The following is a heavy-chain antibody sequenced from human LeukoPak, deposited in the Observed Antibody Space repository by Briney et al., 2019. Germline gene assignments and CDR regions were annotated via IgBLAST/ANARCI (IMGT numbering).Heavy chain of an antibody. CDR3: AIAKGPVDIVVAATGVFGY. D-gene: IGHD6-19*01. Sequence: GGSLRLSCAASGFTFSSYWMHWVRQAPGKGLVWVSRINSDGSSTRYADSVKGRFTISRDNAKNTLFLHMNSLRADDTAVYYCAIAKGPVDIVVAATGVFGYWGQGTLVTVSS. CDR2: INSDGSST. CDR1: GFTFSSYW. V-gene: IGHV3-74*01. J-gene: IGHJ4*02.